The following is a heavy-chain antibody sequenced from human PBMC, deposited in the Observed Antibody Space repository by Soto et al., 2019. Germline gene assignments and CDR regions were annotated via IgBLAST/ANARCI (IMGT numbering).Heavy chain of an antibody. Sequence: GGSLRLSCAASGFTFDDYAMHWVRQAPGKGLEWVSGISWNSGSIGYADSVKGRFTISRDNAKNSLYLQMNSLRAEDTALYYCAKARGYSYGPGAFDIWGQGTMVTVSS. CDR1: GFTFDDYA. CDR3: AKARGYSYGPGAFDI. CDR2: ISWNSGSI. V-gene: IGHV3-9*01. J-gene: IGHJ3*02. D-gene: IGHD5-18*01.